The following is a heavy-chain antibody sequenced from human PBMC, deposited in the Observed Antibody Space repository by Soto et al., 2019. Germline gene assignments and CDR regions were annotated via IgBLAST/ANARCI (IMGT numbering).Heavy chain of an antibody. V-gene: IGHV1-69*13. CDR1: GGTFSSYA. J-gene: IGHJ4*02. Sequence: ASVKVSCKASGGTFSSYAISWVRQAPGQGLEWMGGIIPIFGTANYAQKFQGRVTITADESTSTAYMELSSLRSEDTAVYYCASLLGDYVSGDNAYYFDYWGQGTLVTVSS. D-gene: IGHD2-21*01. CDR3: ASLLGDYVSGDNAYYFDY. CDR2: IIPIFGTA.